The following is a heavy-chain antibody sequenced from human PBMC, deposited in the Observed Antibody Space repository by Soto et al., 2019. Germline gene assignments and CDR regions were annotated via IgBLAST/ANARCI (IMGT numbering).Heavy chain of an antibody. V-gene: IGHV4-4*02. D-gene: IGHD2-2*01. CDR2: IYYSGST. CDR1: GGSISSSNW. Sequence: SETLSLTCAVSGGSISSSNWWSWVRQPPGKGLEWIGEIYYSGSTNYNPSLKSRVTISVDTSKNQFSLKLSSVTAADTAVYYCARVSRYCSSTSCYYWFDPWGQGTLVTVSS. J-gene: IGHJ5*02. CDR3: ARVSRYCSSTSCYYWFDP.